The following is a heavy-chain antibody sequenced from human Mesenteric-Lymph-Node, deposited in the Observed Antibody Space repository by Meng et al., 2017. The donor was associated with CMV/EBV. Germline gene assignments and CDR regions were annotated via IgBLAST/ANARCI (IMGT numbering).Heavy chain of an antibody. D-gene: IGHD1-1*01. CDR1: GGSVSSGSYY. V-gene: IGHV4-61*01. Sequence: SETLSLTCTVSGGSVSSGSYYWSWIRQPPGKGLEWIGYIYYSGSANYNPSLKSRVTISVDTSNNQFSLKLSSVTAADTAVYYCARDRTGSGWLDPWGQGTLVTVSS. J-gene: IGHJ5*02. CDR3: ARDRTGSGWLDP. CDR2: IYYSGSA.